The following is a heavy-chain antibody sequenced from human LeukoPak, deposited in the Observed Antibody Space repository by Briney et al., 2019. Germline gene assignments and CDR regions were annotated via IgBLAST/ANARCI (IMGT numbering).Heavy chain of an antibody. Sequence: SETLSLTCSVSGGSISSNYWNWIRQPPGKGLEWIGYIHYRGSTNYNPSLKSRVTISIDTSKNQFSLKLTSVTAADTAVYYCASGMVARFDYWGQGTLVTASS. CDR3: ASGMVARFDY. D-gene: IGHD5-12*01. CDR2: IHYRGST. V-gene: IGHV4-59*08. J-gene: IGHJ4*02. CDR1: GGSISSNY.